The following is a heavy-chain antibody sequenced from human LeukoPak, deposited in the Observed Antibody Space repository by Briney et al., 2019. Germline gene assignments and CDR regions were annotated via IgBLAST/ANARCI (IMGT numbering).Heavy chain of an antibody. CDR1: GYTFTGYY. CDR3: ARVSNSYYYDSSGYARFDY. V-gene: IGHV1-2*02. J-gene: IGHJ4*02. D-gene: IGHD3-22*01. Sequence: ASVKVSCKASGYTFTGYYMHWVRQAPGQGLEWMGWINPNSGGTNYAQKFQGRVTMTRDTSISTAYMELSRLRSDDTAVYCCARVSNSYYYDSSGYARFDYWGQGTLVTVSS. CDR2: INPNSGGT.